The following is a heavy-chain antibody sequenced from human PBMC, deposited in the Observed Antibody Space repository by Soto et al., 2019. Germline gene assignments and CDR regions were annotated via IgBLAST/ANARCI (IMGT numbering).Heavy chain of an antibody. J-gene: IGHJ4*02. V-gene: IGHV3-21*01. D-gene: IGHD2-2*01. Sequence: GGSLRLSCAASGFTFSSYSMNWVRQAPGKGLEWVSSISSSSGYIYYADSVKGRFTISRDNAKNSLYLQMNNLRAEDTSVYYCARVKLGYCISTSCYHDYWGQGTQVTVSS. CDR3: ARVKLGYCISTSCYHDY. CDR2: ISSSSGYI. CDR1: GFTFSSYS.